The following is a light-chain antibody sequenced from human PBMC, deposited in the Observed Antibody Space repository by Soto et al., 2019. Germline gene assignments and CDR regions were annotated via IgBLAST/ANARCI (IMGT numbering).Light chain of an antibody. Sequence: QSALTQPASVSGSPGQSITISCTGTSSDIGAYDYVSWYQQHPGGVPKLLIYDVSSRPSGVSSRFSGSKSGNTASLTISGRQADDESDYYCISCAASSARDYVVGGGTKLTVL. CDR2: DVS. CDR1: SSDIGAYDY. J-gene: IGLJ1*01. CDR3: ISCAASSARDYV. V-gene: IGLV2-14*03.